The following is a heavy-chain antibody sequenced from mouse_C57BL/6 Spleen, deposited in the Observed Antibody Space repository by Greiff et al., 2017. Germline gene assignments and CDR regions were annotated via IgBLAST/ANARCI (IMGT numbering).Heavy chain of an antibody. CDR2: ISSGSSTI. J-gene: IGHJ4*01. D-gene: IGHD2-4*01. CDR1: GFTFSDYG. CDR3: ARRDYDGGGYAMDY. Sequence: EVQLVESGGGLVKPGGSLKLSCAASGFTFSDYGMHWVRQAPEKGLEWVAYISSGSSTIYYADTVKGRFTISRDNAKNTLFLQMTSLRSEDTAMYYCARRDYDGGGYAMDYWGQGTSVTVSS. V-gene: IGHV5-17*01.